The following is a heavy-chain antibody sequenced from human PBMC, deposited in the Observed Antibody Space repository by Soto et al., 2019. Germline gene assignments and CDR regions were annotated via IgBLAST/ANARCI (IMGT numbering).Heavy chain of an antibody. Sequence: PSETLSLTCAVSGDSIISTYHWAWIRQPPGRGLEWIASIYHTGTTYYTPSLKSRVTISVDTSKNQFSLRLSSVTAADSAVYFCARTDNVGYYQHFGQGNLVTVSS. V-gene: IGHV4-38-2*01. D-gene: IGHD3-3*01. CDR3: ARTDNVGYYQH. CDR1: GDSIISTYH. CDR2: IYHTGTT. J-gene: IGHJ1*01.